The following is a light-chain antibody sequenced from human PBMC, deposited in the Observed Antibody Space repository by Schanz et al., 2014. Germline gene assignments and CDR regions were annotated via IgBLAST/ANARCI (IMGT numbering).Light chain of an antibody. CDR2: AAS. Sequence: DIQMTQSPSSLSASVGDRVTITCRASQSISSYLNWYQQKPGKAPKLLIYAASRLLNGVPSRFSGSGSGTDFTLTITSLQPEDFATYFCQQSHDGVWTFGQGTTVEIK. J-gene: IGKJ1*01. V-gene: IGKV1-39*01. CDR3: QQSHDGVWT. CDR1: QSISSY.